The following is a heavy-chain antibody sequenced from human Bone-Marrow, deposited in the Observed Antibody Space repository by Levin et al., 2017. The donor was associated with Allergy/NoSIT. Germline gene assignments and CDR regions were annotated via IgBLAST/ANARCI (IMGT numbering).Heavy chain of an antibody. CDR3: AHSVDYFLDY. J-gene: IGHJ4*02. Sequence: SGPTLVKPTQTLTLTCSFSGFSLNTYEVGVAWVRQAPGKGLEWLALIYRGDDQRYNPSLRNRLSITKDTSKNRVVLMMTNMGPVDTATYYCAHSVDYFLDYWGLGTLVIVSS. CDR1: GFSLNTYEVG. V-gene: IGHV2-5*02. CDR2: IYRGDDQ. D-gene: IGHD3-3*01.